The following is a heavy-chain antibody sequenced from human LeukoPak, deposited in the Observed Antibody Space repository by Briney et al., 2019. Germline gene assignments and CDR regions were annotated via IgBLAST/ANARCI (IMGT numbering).Heavy chain of an antibody. J-gene: IGHJ5*02. Sequence: SVKVSCKASGGTFISYTISWVRQAPGQGLEWMGGIIPIFGTPHYAQTFQGRVTITADESTSTAYMELSSLRSEDTAVYYCARDEQDSSSWYARWFDPWGQGTLVTVSS. CDR1: GGTFISYT. V-gene: IGHV1-69*13. D-gene: IGHD6-13*01. CDR2: IIPIFGTP. CDR3: ARDEQDSSSWYARWFDP.